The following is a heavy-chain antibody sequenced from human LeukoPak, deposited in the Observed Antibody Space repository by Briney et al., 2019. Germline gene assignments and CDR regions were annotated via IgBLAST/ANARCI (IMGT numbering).Heavy chain of an antibody. V-gene: IGHV4-59*01. D-gene: IGHD1-26*01. CDR1: GGSISSYY. Sequence: SETLSLTCTVSGGSISSYYWGWIRQPPGKGLEWIGYIYYSGSTNYNPSLKSRVTISVDTSKNQFSLKLSSVTAADTAVYYCARAVGATGNWFDPWGQGTLVTVSS. J-gene: IGHJ5*02. CDR2: IYYSGST. CDR3: ARAVGATGNWFDP.